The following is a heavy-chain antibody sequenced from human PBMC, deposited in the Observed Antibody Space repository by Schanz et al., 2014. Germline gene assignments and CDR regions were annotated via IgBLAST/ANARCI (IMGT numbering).Heavy chain of an antibody. Sequence: EVKLLESGGTLVRPGGSLRLSCAASGFTFSTYAMAWVRQAPGKGLEWVSSINTGGDSTYYADSVKGRFTISRDNSRDTVYLQMNSLRAVDTAMYYCARWFLIRGVILDSWGQGTLVTASS. CDR3: ARWFLIRGVILDS. D-gene: IGHD3-10*01. CDR1: GFTFSTYA. V-gene: IGHV3-23*01. J-gene: IGHJ4*02. CDR2: INTGGDST.